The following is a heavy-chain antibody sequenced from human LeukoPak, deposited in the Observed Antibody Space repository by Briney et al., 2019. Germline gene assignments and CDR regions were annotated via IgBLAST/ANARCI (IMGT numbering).Heavy chain of an antibody. CDR2: ISWNSGSI. CDR1: GFTFDDYA. J-gene: IGHJ6*03. V-gene: IGHV3-9*01. Sequence: GRSLRLSCAASGFTFDDYAMHWVRQAPGKGLEWVSGISWNSGSIGYADYVKGRFTISRDNAKNSLYLQMNSLRAEDTALYYCAKDFAPGPENYMDVWGKGTTVTVSS. D-gene: IGHD1-14*01. CDR3: AKDFAPGPENYMDV.